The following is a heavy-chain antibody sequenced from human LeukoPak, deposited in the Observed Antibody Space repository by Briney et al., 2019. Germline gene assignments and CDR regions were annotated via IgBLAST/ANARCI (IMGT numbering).Heavy chain of an antibody. CDR1: GYTFTSYG. CDR3: ARGSEDIVVVPARGYYYYYMDV. Sequence: ASVKVSCKASGYTFTSYGISWVRQAPGQGLEWMGWISAYNGNTNYAQKLQGRVTMTTDTSTSTAYMELRSLRSDDTAVYYCARGSEDIVVVPARGYYYYYMDVWGKGTTVTVSS. V-gene: IGHV1-18*01. CDR2: ISAYNGNT. D-gene: IGHD2-2*01. J-gene: IGHJ6*03.